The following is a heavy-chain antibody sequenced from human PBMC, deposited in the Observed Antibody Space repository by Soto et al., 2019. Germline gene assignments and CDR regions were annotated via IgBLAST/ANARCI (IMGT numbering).Heavy chain of an antibody. Sequence: GGSLRLSCAASGFTFSSYSMNWVRQAPGKGLEWVSSISSSSSYIYYADSVKGRFTISRDNAKNSLYLQMNSLRAEDTAVYYCAREGDYGDKGGIDYWGQGTLVTVSS. CDR3: AREGDYGDKGGIDY. J-gene: IGHJ4*02. D-gene: IGHD4-17*01. CDR1: GFTFSSYS. CDR2: ISSSSSYI. V-gene: IGHV3-21*01.